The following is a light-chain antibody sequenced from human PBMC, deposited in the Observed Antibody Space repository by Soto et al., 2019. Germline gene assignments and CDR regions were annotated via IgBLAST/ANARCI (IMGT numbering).Light chain of an antibody. CDR3: QQFGSSPEYT. CDR1: QSVSSSQ. V-gene: IGKV3-20*01. J-gene: IGKJ2*01. Sequence: EIVLTQSPGTLSLSPGERATLSCRASQSVSSSQLAWYQQKPGQAPRLLIYGASTTATGIPDRFSGGGSGSDFTLTISRLEPEDLAVYYCQQFGSSPEYTFGQGTKVEVK. CDR2: GAS.